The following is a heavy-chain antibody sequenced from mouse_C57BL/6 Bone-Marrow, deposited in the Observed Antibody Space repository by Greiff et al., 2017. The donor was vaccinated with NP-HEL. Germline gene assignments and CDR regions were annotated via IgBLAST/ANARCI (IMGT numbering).Heavy chain of an antibody. Sequence: EVKLEESGGGLVQPGGSLKLSCAASGFTFSDYYMYWVRQTPEKRLEWVAYISNGGGSTYYPDTVKGRFTISRDNAKNTLYLQMSRLKSEDTAMYYCARGEGVYYYAMDYWGQGTSVTVSS. CDR2: ISNGGGST. CDR1: GFTFSDYY. CDR3: ARGEGVYYYAMDY. J-gene: IGHJ4*01. V-gene: IGHV5-12*01.